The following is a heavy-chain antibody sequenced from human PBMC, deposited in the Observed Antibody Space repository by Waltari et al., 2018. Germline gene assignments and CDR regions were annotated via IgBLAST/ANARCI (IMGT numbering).Heavy chain of an antibody. CDR2: IIPIFGTA. V-gene: IGHV1-69*05. D-gene: IGHD6-19*01. CDR3: ARAPRIAVAGTPDY. J-gene: IGHJ4*02. CDR1: GGTFSSYA. Sequence: QVQLVQSGAEVKKPGSSVKVSCKASGGTFSSYAISWVRQAPGQGLEWMGGIIPIFGTANYAQKLQGRVTMTTDTSTSTAYMELRSLRSDDTAVYYCARAPRIAVAGTPDYWGQGTLVTVSS.